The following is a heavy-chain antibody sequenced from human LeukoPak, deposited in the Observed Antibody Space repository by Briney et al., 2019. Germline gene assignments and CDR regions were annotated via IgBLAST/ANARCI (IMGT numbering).Heavy chain of an antibody. Sequence: ASVKLSCKASGYTFTSYDINWVRQATGQGLEWMGWMNPNSGNTGYAQKFQGRVAMTRNTSISTAYMELSSLRSEDTAVYYCARRYYYGSGSYYSWFDHWGQGTLVTVS. CDR2: MNPNSGNT. J-gene: IGHJ5*02. CDR3: ARRYYYGSGSYYSWFDH. CDR1: GYTFTSYD. D-gene: IGHD3-10*01. V-gene: IGHV1-8*01.